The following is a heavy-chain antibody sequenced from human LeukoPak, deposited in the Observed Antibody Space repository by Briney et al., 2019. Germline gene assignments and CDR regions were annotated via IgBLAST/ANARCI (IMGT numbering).Heavy chain of an antibody. CDR1: GGSVSGYY. D-gene: IGHD2-2*01. CDR2: INHSGST. V-gene: IGHV4-34*01. CDR3: ARVWIFLGGARCSSTSCYAYFDY. Sequence: SETLSLTCAVYGGSVSGYYWSWIRQAPGKGLEWMGEINHSGSTKYNPSLKSRVTISVDTSKNQFSLKLRSVTAADTAVYYCARVWIFLGGARCSSTSCYAYFDYWGQGTLVTVSS. J-gene: IGHJ4*02.